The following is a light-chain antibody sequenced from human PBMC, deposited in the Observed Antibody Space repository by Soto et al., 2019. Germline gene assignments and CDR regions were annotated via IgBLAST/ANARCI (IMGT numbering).Light chain of an antibody. CDR2: DAS. Sequence: DIQMTQSPSSLSASVGDRVTITCQASQDISNSLTWYQQKSGKAPKLLIYDASNLETGVPSRFSGSGSGTDFTFTITSLQPEDIATYYCQQYDNLPLTFGPGTKVDIK. CDR1: QDISNS. V-gene: IGKV1-33*01. J-gene: IGKJ3*01. CDR3: QQYDNLPLT.